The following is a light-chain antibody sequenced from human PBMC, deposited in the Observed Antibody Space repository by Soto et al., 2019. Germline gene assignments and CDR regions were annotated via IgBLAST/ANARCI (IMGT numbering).Light chain of an antibody. CDR3: QQANSFPT. V-gene: IGKV1-12*01. Sequence: DIQMTHCRPCMSASXGAGVTITFRASQGISSWLAWYQQKPGKAPKLLIYAASSLQSGVPSRFSGSGSGTDFTLTISSLQPEDFATYYCQQANSFPTFGQGTRLET. CDR1: QGISSW. CDR2: AAS. J-gene: IGKJ5*01.